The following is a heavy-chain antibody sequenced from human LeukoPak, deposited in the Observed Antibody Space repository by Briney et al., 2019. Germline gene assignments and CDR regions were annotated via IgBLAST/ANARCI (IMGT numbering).Heavy chain of an antibody. Sequence: PGESLKLSCEGSRYSFDSYAMTWVRQAPGKGLEWVSSINGGGDITYYAESVKGRFTISRDNSKNTLYLQMNSLRAEDTAVYYCARDIAAVGWFDPWGQGTLVTVSS. V-gene: IGHV3-23*01. D-gene: IGHD6-13*01. CDR2: INGGGDIT. CDR1: RYSFDSYA. J-gene: IGHJ5*02. CDR3: ARDIAAVGWFDP.